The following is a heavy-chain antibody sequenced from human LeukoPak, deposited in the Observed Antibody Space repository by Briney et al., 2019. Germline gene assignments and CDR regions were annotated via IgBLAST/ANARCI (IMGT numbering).Heavy chain of an antibody. CDR2: ISSSSSYI. Sequence: NSGGSLRLSCAASGFTFSSYSMNWVRQAPGKGLEWVSSISSSSSYIYYADSVKGRFTISRDNAKNSLYLQMNSLRAEDTAVYSCARDPLIDYYDSSGGGAFDIWGQGTMVTVSS. V-gene: IGHV3-21*01. D-gene: IGHD3-22*01. CDR1: GFTFSSYS. CDR3: ARDPLIDYYDSSGGGAFDI. J-gene: IGHJ3*02.